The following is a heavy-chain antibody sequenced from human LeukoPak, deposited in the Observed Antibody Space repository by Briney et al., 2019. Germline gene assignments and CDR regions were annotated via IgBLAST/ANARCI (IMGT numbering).Heavy chain of an antibody. CDR1: GDSISSYY. V-gene: IGHV4-59*01. Sequence: SETLSLTCTVSGDSISSYYWSWIRQPPGRGLKWIGCFYYSGYTNYNPSLKSRLTISIDTSKNQVSLKLSSVTAADTAMYYCATWAYISTSSNWFDPWGQGTLVTVSS. CDR3: ATWAYISTSSNWFDP. CDR2: FYYSGYT. J-gene: IGHJ5*02. D-gene: IGHD6-13*01.